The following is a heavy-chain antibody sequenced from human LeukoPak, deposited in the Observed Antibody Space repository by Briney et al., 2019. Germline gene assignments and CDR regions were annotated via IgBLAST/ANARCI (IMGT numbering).Heavy chain of an antibody. J-gene: IGHJ4*02. V-gene: IGHV1-2*02. CDR1: GYTFTGYY. CDR3: AGLYSGSYSSDY. Sequence: ASVKVSCKASGYTFTGYYMHWVRQAPGQGLEWMGWINPNSGGTNYAQKFQGRVTMTRDTSISTAYMELSRLRSGDTAVYYCAGLYSGSYSSDYWGQGTLVTVSS. CDR2: INPNSGGT. D-gene: IGHD1-26*01.